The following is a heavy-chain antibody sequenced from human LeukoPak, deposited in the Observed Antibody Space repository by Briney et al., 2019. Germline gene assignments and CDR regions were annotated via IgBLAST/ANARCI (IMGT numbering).Heavy chain of an antibody. J-gene: IGHJ4*02. Sequence: GGSLRLSCAASGFTFSTYGMHWVRQAPGKGLEWVAVIWNDGSNKYYADSVKGRFTISRDNSKNTLYLQMNSLRAEDTAVYYCARVGYSSSWYEVDYWGQGTLVTVSS. CDR2: IWNDGSNK. CDR3: ARVGYSSSWYEVDY. D-gene: IGHD6-13*01. CDR1: GFTFSTYG. V-gene: IGHV3-33*01.